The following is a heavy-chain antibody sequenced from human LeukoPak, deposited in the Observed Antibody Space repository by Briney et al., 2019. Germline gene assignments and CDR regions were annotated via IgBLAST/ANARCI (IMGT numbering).Heavy chain of an antibody. Sequence: GGSLRLSCTASGFTFSSFAMTWVRQAPGKRLEWVSVISGSGSSTYYADSVKGRFSISRDNSKNTVYLQVNSLRVEDTAIYYCAKVIGARPFDPWGQGTLVTVSS. D-gene: IGHD6-6*01. CDR3: AKVIGARPFDP. V-gene: IGHV3-23*01. J-gene: IGHJ5*02. CDR2: ISGSGSST. CDR1: GFTFSSFA.